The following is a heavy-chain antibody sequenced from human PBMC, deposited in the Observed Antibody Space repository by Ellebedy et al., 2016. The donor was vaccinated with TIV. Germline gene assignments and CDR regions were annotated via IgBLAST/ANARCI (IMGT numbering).Heavy chain of an antibody. CDR3: ARGHRYFDY. J-gene: IGHJ4*02. CDR2: ISGSGGST. CDR1: GFTFSSYA. V-gene: IGHV3-23*01. Sequence: GGSLRLXXAASGFTFSSYAMSWVRQAPGKGLEWVSAISGSGGSTYYADSVKGRFTISRDNSKNTLYLQMNSLRAEDTAVYYCARGHRYFDYWGQGTLVTVSS.